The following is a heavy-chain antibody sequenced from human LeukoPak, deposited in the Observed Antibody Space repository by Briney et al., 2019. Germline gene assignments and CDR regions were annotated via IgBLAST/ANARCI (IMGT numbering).Heavy chain of an antibody. D-gene: IGHD3-10*02. Sequence: GGSLRLSCAASGFTVTTNYMSWVRQAPEKGLEWVSLIYSGGSPSYADSVKGRFTISRDKSKNTLYLQMNSLRAEDTAVYYCAELGITMIGGVWGKGTTVTISS. V-gene: IGHV3-66*01. CDR3: AELGITMIGGV. J-gene: IGHJ6*04. CDR2: IYSGGSP. CDR1: GFTVTTNY.